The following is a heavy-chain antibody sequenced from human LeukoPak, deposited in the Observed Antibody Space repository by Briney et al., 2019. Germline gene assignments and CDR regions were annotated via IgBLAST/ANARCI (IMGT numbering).Heavy chain of an antibody. CDR3: ARGAPGGNDYGDY. V-gene: IGHV4-59*01. J-gene: IGHJ4*02. CDR2: IFHSGST. CDR1: GASISSYY. Sequence: SETLSLTCTVSGASISSYYWSWIRQPPGKGLEWIGYIFHSGSTNYNPSLKSRVTIPVDTSKNQLSLKLSSVTAADTAVYYCARGAPGGNDYGDYWGQGPLVTVSS.